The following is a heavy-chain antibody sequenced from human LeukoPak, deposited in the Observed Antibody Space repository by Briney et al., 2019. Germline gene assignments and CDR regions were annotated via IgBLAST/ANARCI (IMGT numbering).Heavy chain of an antibody. D-gene: IGHD5-12*01. CDR2: ISTSSSYI. J-gene: IGHJ4*02. V-gene: IGHV3-21*01. CDR1: GLTFSTYY. CDR3: ARVGLDRRGYSGYEAFDY. Sequence: GGSLRLSCAASGLTFSTYYMNWVRQAPGKGLEWVSSISTSSSYIYYADAVKGRFTISRDNAKNSLYLQINSLRAEDTAVYYCARVGLDRRGYSGYEAFDYWGQGTLVTVSS.